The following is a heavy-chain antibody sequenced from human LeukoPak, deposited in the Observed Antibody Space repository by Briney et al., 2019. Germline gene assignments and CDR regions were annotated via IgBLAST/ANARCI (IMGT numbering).Heavy chain of an antibody. CDR2: ISGSGVSS. D-gene: IGHD6-13*01. V-gene: IGHV3-23*01. CDR3: AKGGLYTREALDY. J-gene: IGHJ4*02. Sequence: PGGSLRLSCAASEFTFSRYAMSWVRQAPGKGLEWVSDISGSGVSSDYADSVKGRFSISRDNSKNTLSLQMNSLRAEDTAVYYCAKGGLYTREALDYWGQGTLVTVSS. CDR1: EFTFSRYA.